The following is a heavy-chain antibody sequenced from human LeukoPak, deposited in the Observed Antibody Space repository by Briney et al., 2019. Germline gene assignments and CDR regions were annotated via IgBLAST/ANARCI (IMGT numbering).Heavy chain of an antibody. CDR3: GKYLQTTVGANDY. CDR1: GFIFSNYP. V-gene: IGHV3-23*01. J-gene: IGHJ4*02. CDR2: ISGSGGAT. D-gene: IGHD1-26*01. Sequence: GGSLRLSCAASGFIFSNYPMNWVRQAPGKGLEWVSVISGSGGATFYGDSVQGRFTISRDNSRDTLYLQMNSLTAEDTAVYYCGKYLQTTVGANDYWGQGTLVTVS.